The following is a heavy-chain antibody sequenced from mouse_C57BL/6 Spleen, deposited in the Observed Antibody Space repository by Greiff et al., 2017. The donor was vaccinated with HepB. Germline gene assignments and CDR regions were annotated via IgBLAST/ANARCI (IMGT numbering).Heavy chain of an antibody. Sequence: VQLQQSGPELVKPGASVKISCKASGYSFTSYYIHWVKQRPGQGLEWIGWIYPGSGNTKYNEKFKGKATLTADTSSSTAYMQLSSLTSEDSAVYYCARPGSYYGSSYDAMDYWGQGTSVTVSS. CDR2: IYPGSGNT. J-gene: IGHJ4*01. D-gene: IGHD1-1*01. CDR1: GYSFTSYY. CDR3: ARPGSYYGSSYDAMDY. V-gene: IGHV1-66*01.